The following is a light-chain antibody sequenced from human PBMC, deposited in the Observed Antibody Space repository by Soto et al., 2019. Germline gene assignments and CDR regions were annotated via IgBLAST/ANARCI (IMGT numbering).Light chain of an antibody. Sequence: QSVLTQPPSVSGAPGQRVTISCTGSSSNIGAGYDVHWYQQLPGTAPKLLIYGNSNRPSGVPDRFSGSKSGTSASLAITGLQAEEEAADYCQPYDSSLISGVFGGGTKLTVL. CDR3: QPYDSSLISGV. J-gene: IGLJ3*02. V-gene: IGLV1-40*01. CDR2: GNS. CDR1: SSNIGAGYD.